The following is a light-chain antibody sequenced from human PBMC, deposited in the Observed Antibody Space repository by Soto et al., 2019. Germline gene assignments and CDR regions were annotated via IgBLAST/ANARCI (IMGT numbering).Light chain of an antibody. V-gene: IGKV1-12*01. CDR1: QVISTW. J-gene: IGKJ5*01. CDR2: AAS. CDR3: QQANSCPIT. Sequence: IQMTQSPSSVSAAVGDRVTITCPASQVISTWLAWYRQKPGQAPKLLIYAASGLESGVPSRFSGSGSGTDFTLTISSVQPEDFATYRCQQANSCPITFGEGTRLDIK.